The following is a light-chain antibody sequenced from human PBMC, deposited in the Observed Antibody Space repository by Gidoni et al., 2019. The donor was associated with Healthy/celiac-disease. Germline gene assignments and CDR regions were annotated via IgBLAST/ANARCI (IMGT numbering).Light chain of an antibody. CDR2: SNN. CDR3: AAWDDSLNGLYV. Sequence: SVLTQPPSASGTPRPTVTISWSGSSSNIGSNTVNWYQQPPGTAPKPLVYSNNQRPSGVPDRFSGSKSGTSASLAISGLQSEDEADYYCAAWDDSLNGLYVFGAGTKVTVL. V-gene: IGLV1-44*01. CDR1: SSNIGSNT. J-gene: IGLJ1*01.